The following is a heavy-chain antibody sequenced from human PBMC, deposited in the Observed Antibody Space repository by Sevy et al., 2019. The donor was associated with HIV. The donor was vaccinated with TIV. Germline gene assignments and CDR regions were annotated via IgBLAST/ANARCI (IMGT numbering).Heavy chain of an antibody. CDR1: GGSISSSSYY. CDR2: IYYIGST. CDR3: ATQTIAVAGKDYYYGMDV. J-gene: IGHJ6*02. Sequence: SETLSLTCTVSGGSISSSSYYWGWIRQPPGKGLEWIGSIYYIGSTYYNPSLNSQVTISIDTSKNQFSLKLSSVTAADTAVYYCATQTIAVAGKDYYYGMDVWGQGTTVTVSS. D-gene: IGHD6-19*01. V-gene: IGHV4-39*01.